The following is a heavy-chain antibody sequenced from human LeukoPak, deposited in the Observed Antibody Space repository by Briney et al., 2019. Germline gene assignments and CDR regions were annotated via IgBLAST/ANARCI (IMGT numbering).Heavy chain of an antibody. Sequence: GGSLRLSCAASGFTFSSYAMHWVRQAPGKGLEWVAVIPYDGSNKYYADSVKGRFTISRGNSKNTLYLQMNSLRAEDTAVYYCARANDVVVTAISYTLFDYWGQGTLVTVSS. CDR2: IPYDGSNK. D-gene: IGHD2-21*02. J-gene: IGHJ4*02. CDR3: ARANDVVVTAISYTLFDY. CDR1: GFTFSSYA. V-gene: IGHV3-30*04.